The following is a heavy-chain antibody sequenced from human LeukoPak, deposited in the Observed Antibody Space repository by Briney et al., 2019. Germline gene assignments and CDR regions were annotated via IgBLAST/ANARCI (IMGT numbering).Heavy chain of an antibody. CDR3: ARWDYYDTSGYEYYFDY. Sequence: ASVKVSCKASGYTFTGYYMHWVRQAPGQGLEWMGWINPNSGGTNYAQKFQGRVTMTRDTSISTAYMELSRLRSDDTAVYYCARWDYYDTSGYEYYFDYWGQGTLVTVSS. CDR2: INPNSGGT. CDR1: GYTFTGYY. J-gene: IGHJ4*02. D-gene: IGHD3-22*01. V-gene: IGHV1-2*02.